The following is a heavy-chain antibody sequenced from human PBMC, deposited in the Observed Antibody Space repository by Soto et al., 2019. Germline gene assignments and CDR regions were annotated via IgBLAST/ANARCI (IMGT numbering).Heavy chain of an antibody. CDR3: ARDRGRWLQLFGWFDP. D-gene: IGHD5-12*01. Sequence: TLSLTCTVSGGSVSSGSYYWSWIRQPPGKGLEWIGYIYYSGSTNYTPSLKSRVTISVDTSKNQFSLKLSSVTAADTAVYYCARDRGRWLQLFGWFDPWGQGTLVTVSS. V-gene: IGHV4-61*01. CDR2: IYYSGST. CDR1: GGSVSSGSYY. J-gene: IGHJ5*02.